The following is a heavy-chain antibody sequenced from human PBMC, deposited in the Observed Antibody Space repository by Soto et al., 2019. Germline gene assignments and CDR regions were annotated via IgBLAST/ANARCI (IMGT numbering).Heavy chain of an antibody. CDR1: GFTFSTYS. CDR3: ARDGGSYSLDY. V-gene: IGHV3-48*01. J-gene: IGHJ4*02. D-gene: IGHD1-26*01. CDR2: ISGSSNAV. Sequence: EVQLVESGGGLVQPGGSLRLSCAASGFTFSTYSMHWVRQAPRKGLEWVSFISGSSNAVYYADSVKGRFTISRDNARNSLYLQMNSLRAEDTAVYYCARDGGSYSLDYWGQGTLVTGSS.